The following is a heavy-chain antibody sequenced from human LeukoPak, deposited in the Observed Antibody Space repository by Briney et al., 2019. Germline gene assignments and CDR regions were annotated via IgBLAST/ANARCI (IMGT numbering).Heavy chain of an antibody. V-gene: IGHV1-2*02. J-gene: IGHJ2*01. D-gene: IGHD3-22*01. CDR1: GYTFTGYY. CDR2: INPNSGGT. CDR3: AKWGIAKTYYYDSSASDRRYWYFDL. Sequence: ASVKVSCKASGYTFTGYYMHWVRQAPGQGLEWMGWINPNSGGTNFAQKFQGRVTMTRDTSISTAYMELSRLRSDDTAVYYCAKWGIAKTYYYDSSASDRRYWYFDLWGRGTLVTVSS.